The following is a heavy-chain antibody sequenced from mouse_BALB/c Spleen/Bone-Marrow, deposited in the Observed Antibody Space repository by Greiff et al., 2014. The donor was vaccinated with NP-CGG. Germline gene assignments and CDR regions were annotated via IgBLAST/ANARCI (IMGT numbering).Heavy chain of an antibody. CDR1: GYTFTSYV. Sequence: VQLKESGPELVKPGASVKMSCKASGYTFTSYVMHWVKQKPGQGLEWIGYINPYNDGTKYNEKLKGKATLTSDKSSSTAYMELSSLTSEDSAVYYCARKVWYYAMDYWGQGTSVTVSS. D-gene: IGHD2-10*02. CDR2: INPYNDGT. V-gene: IGHV1-14*01. CDR3: ARKVWYYAMDY. J-gene: IGHJ4*01.